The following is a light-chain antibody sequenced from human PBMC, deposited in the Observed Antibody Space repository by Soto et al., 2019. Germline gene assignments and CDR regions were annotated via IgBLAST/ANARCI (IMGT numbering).Light chain of an antibody. V-gene: IGLV2-14*01. CDR1: SSDVGAYNY. CDR2: EVS. Sequence: QSVLTQPASVSGSPGQSITISCTGTSSDVGAYNYVSWYQQHPGTVPKLMIYEVSNRPSGISNRFSGSKSGNTASLTISGLQAEDEADYYCSSYTSSNTGVFGTGTKLTVL. CDR3: SSYTSSNTGV. J-gene: IGLJ1*01.